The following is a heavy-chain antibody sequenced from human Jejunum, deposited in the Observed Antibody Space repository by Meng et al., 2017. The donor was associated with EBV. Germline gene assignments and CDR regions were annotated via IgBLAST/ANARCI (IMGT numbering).Heavy chain of an antibody. J-gene: IGHJ4*02. CDR3: AHRGYNFAFDY. CDR1: GFSLSTSGVG. CDR2: TYWDADK. D-gene: IGHD5-24*01. Sequence: QTPLKESGPQLVKPTQTLTLTCTFSGFSLSTSGVGVAWFRQPPGKALEWLALTYWDADKRYNPSLRDRLSITKDTSKNQVVLTMTNMDPVDTATYFCAHRGYNFAFDYWGQGALVTVSS. V-gene: IGHV2-5*02.